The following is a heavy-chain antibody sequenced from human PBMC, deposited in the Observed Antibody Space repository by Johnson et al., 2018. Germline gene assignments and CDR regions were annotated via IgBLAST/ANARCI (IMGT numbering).Heavy chain of an antibody. CDR1: GESLSGNS. J-gene: IGHJ4*02. Sequence: QVQLQQLGAGLLKPSEPLSLTCSVYGESLSGNSWSWIRQPPGKGLECIGEINHRGSIIYSSSLKSRITISVDTSKNLFSLRLTSVTAADMAVYYCARDFSFWDQGTLVTVSS. V-gene: IGHV4-34*01. CDR2: INHRGSI. D-gene: IGHD2/OR15-2a*01. CDR3: ARDFSF.